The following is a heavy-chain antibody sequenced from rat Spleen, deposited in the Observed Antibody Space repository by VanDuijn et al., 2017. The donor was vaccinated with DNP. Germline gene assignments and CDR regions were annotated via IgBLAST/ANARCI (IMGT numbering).Heavy chain of an antibody. V-gene: IGHV5S10*01. CDR1: GFTFSDSA. J-gene: IGHJ2*01. CDR2: IIYDGSHT. D-gene: IGHD1-11*01. CDR3: VTRGKYGGYDY. Sequence: EVQLVESGGGVVQPGNSLKLSCAASGFTFSDSAMAWVRQSPKMGLEWVAPIIYDGSHTFYRDTVQGRLTISRDNAKTTLYLQMDSLRSEDTATYYCVTRGKYGGYDYWGQGVIVTVSS.